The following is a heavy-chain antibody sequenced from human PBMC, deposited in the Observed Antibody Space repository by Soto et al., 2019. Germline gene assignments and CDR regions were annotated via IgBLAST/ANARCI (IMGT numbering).Heavy chain of an antibody. D-gene: IGHD6-19*01. CDR2: ISGNGATT. CDR3: AKDRGGFTSGWEFFDF. CDR1: GVAFSFYS. J-gene: IGHJ4*02. Sequence: LRLSCEVSGVAFSFYSMSWVRQAPGKGLEWVASISGNGATTYYAASGKGRFTFSRDNSKNTVHLQMNSLRGEDTAVYYCAKDRGGFTSGWEFFDFWGQGTLVTVSS. V-gene: IGHV3-23*01.